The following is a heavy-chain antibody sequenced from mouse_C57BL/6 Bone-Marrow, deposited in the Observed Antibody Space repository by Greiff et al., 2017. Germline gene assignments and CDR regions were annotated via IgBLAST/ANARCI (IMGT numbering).Heavy chain of an antibody. CDR2: ISDGGSYT. V-gene: IGHV5-4*01. Sequence: DVQLVESGGGLVKPGGSLKLSCAASRFTFSSYAMSWVRQTPEKRLEWVATISDGGSYTYYPDNVKGRFTISRDNAKNNLYLQMSHLKSEDTAMYYCARVRAGTGFAYWGQGTLVTVSA. CDR3: ARVRAGTGFAY. J-gene: IGHJ3*01. CDR1: RFTFSSYA. D-gene: IGHD4-1*01.